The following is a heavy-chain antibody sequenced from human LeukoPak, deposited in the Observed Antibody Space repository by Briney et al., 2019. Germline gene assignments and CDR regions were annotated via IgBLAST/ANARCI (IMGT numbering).Heavy chain of an antibody. CDR1: GYTFTSYD. CDR3: ARGKYYYGSGSLSYMDV. Sequence: ASVTVSCKASGYTFTSYDINWVRQATGQGLEWMGWMNPNSGNTGYAQKFQGRVTMTRNTSISTAYMELSSLRSEDTAVYYCARGKYYYGSGSLSYMDVWGKGTTVTVSS. J-gene: IGHJ6*03. CDR2: MNPNSGNT. D-gene: IGHD3-10*01. V-gene: IGHV1-8*01.